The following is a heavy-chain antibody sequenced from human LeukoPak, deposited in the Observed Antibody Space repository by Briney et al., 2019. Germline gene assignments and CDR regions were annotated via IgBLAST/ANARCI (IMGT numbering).Heavy chain of an antibody. V-gene: IGHV3-21*04. CDR2: ISSSSSYI. CDR1: GFTFSSYN. J-gene: IGHJ4*02. CDR3: AKSDPFYYGDY. Sequence: PGGSLRLSCAVSGFTFSSYNMNWVRQAPGKGLEWVSSISSSSSYIYYADSVKGRFTISRDNAKNSLYLQMNSLRAEDTAVYYCAKSDPFYYGDYWGQGTLVTVSS. D-gene: IGHD3-3*01.